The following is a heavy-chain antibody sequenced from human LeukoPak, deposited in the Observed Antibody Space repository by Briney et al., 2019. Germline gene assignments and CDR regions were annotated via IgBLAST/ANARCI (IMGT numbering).Heavy chain of an antibody. CDR1: GFTLTRHH. CDR3: VREDWGSGTIIDY. V-gene: IGHV1-18*01. CDR2: IDANAGDT. D-gene: IGHD1-14*01. Sequence: AAVKVSCKATGFTLTRHHISWVRQAPGQGREWMGWIDANAGDTIYAQRFQGRVTMTRDTSTTTVFLELRSLRLDDTAVYYCVREDWGSGTIIDYWGQGTLVTVSS. J-gene: IGHJ4*02.